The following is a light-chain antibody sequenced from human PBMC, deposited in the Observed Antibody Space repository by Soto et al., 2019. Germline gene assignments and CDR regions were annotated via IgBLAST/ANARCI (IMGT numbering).Light chain of an antibody. CDR3: QRYDSLPPT. Sequence: DIQMTQSPSSLSASVGDRVTITCQASRDIGKYLNWFQEKPGKAPKLLIYDASNLQTGVPSRFCGSGSGTDFTFTISSLQPEDFATYYCQRYDSLPPTFGQGTRLEIK. CDR2: DAS. J-gene: IGKJ5*01. CDR1: RDIGKY. V-gene: IGKV1-33*01.